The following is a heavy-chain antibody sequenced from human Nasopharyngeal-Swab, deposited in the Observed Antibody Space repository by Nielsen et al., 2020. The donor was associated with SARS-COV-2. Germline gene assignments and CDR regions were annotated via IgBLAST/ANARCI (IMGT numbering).Heavy chain of an antibody. CDR2: IKQDGSEK. V-gene: IGHV3-7*01. CDR1: GFTFSSYW. J-gene: IGHJ6*02. Sequence: GGSLRLSCAASGFTFSSYWMSWVRQAPGKGLEWVANIKQDGSEKYYVDSVKGRFTISRDNAKNSLYLQMNGLRAEDTAVYYCARDFRSVNFYYYYYGMDVWGQGTTVTVSS. CDR3: ARDFRSVNFYYYYYGMDV. D-gene: IGHD1-20*01.